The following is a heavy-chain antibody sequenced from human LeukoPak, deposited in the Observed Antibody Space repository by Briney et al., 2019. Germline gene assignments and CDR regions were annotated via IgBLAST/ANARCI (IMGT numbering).Heavy chain of an antibody. J-gene: IGHJ4*02. Sequence: PGGSLRLSCAASGFTFSICSMNWVRQAPGKGLEWVSSISSSSSYIYYADSVKGRFTISRDNAKNSLYLQMNSLRAEDTAVYYCARDSGYGLAFDYWGQGTLVTVSS. D-gene: IGHD5-12*01. V-gene: IGHV3-21*01. CDR1: GFTFSICS. CDR2: ISSSSSYI. CDR3: ARDSGYGLAFDY.